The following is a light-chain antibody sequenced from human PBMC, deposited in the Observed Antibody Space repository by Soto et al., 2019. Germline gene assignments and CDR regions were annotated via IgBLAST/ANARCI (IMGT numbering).Light chain of an antibody. V-gene: IGKV3-20*01. CDR3: QHFRA. CDR2: GAS. J-gene: IGKJ5*01. Sequence: EIFLTQSPGTLCLSPGERATLSCRASQSVSSSFLAWYQQKRGXXPRLLIYGASSRATGIPDRFSGSGSGTDFTLTLRRVEPDDFAVYYCQHFRAFGQGTRLEIK. CDR1: QSVSSSF.